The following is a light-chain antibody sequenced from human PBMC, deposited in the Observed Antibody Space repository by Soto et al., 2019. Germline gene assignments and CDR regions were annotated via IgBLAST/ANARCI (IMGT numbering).Light chain of an antibody. J-gene: IGKJ1*01. Sequence: DIVMTQSPATLSVAPGERVTFSCRASQGVSRKLAWYQHKPGQAPRLLISGASTGATGIPARFSGSGSGTEFTLTISSLQSEDFAVYYCQQYNNWPPVTFGQGTKVDIK. V-gene: IGKV3-15*01. CDR3: QQYNNWPPVT. CDR2: GAS. CDR1: QGVSRK.